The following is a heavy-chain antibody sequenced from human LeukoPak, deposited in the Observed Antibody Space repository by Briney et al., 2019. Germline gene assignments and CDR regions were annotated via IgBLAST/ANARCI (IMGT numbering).Heavy chain of an antibody. Sequence: GGSLRLSCAASGFTFSGSAMHWVRQASGKGLEWVGRIRSKANSYATAYAASVKGRFTISRDDSKNTAYLQMNSLKTEDTAVYYCTGGIAAAGTGVYYYGMDVWGQGTTVTVSS. CDR1: GFTFSGSA. CDR2: IRSKANSYAT. CDR3: TGGIAAAGTGVYYYGMDV. D-gene: IGHD6-13*01. J-gene: IGHJ6*02. V-gene: IGHV3-73*01.